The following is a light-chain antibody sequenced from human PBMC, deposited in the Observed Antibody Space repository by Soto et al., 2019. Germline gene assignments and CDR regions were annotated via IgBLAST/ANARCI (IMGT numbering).Light chain of an antibody. CDR1: QSVSKW. Sequence: DIVLTQSPATLSLSTGDRVTITCRASQSVSKWLAWYQQKPGEAPKLLIYGASIWQSGVPASFSGSESGTEFTLTISSLEPDDFAIYYCQQYGTSPWTFGQGTKVDIK. J-gene: IGKJ1*01. CDR2: GAS. V-gene: IGKV1-5*01. CDR3: QQYGTSPWT.